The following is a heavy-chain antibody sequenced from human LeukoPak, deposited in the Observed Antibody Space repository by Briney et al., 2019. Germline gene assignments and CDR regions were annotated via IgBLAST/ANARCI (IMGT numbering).Heavy chain of an antibody. D-gene: IGHD6-19*01. V-gene: IGHV4-34*01. Sequence: PSETLSLTCAVYGGSFSGYYWSWIRQPPGKGLEWIGEINHSGSTNYNPSLKSRVTISVDTSKNQFSLKLSSVTAADTAVYYCARQWLAGPAIDYWGQGTLVTVSS. CDR1: GGSFSGYY. CDR3: ARQWLAGPAIDY. J-gene: IGHJ4*02. CDR2: INHSGST.